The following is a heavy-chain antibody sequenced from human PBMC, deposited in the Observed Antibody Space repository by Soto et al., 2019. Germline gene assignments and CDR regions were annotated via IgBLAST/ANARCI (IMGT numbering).Heavy chain of an antibody. D-gene: IGHD6-13*01. Sequence: ESLKISCKGSGYNFKTYWIAWVRQMPGQGLEWMGIIYPGDSDTTYSPSFQGQVTISVDKTISTAYLQLSSLKASDTAMYYCARSPRSSPYFDYWGQGALVTVPQ. J-gene: IGHJ4*02. V-gene: IGHV5-51*01. CDR2: IYPGDSDT. CDR1: GYNFKTYW. CDR3: ARSPRSSPYFDY.